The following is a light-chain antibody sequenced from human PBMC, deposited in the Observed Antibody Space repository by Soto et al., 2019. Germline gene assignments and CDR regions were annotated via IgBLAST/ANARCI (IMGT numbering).Light chain of an antibody. V-gene: IGLV1-40*01. CDR1: SSNIGAGYD. CDR3: QSYDTSLSGSV. J-gene: IGLJ2*01. CDR2: GNN. Sequence: HSVLTQPPSVSGAPGQRVTISCTGTSSNIGAGYDVHWYQHLPGTAPKLLIYGNNDRPSGVPDRFSGSKSGTSASLAITGLQAEDEADYYCQSYDTSLSGSVFGRGTKLTVL.